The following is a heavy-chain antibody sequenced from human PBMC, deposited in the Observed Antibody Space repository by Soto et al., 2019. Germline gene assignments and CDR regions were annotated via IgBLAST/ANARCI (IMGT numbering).Heavy chain of an antibody. CDR3: AKDLWYYDTSGYYYWGHIDY. D-gene: IGHD3-22*01. CDR2: ISGSGGTT. V-gene: IGHV3-23*01. Sequence: LRLSCAASGFTFSSYAMTWVRQAPGKGLEWVSGISGSGGTTYYAASVKGRFTISRDNSKNTLYLQMNGLRAEDTAVYYCAKDLWYYDTSGYYYWGHIDYWGQGTLVTVSS. J-gene: IGHJ4*02. CDR1: GFTFSSYA.